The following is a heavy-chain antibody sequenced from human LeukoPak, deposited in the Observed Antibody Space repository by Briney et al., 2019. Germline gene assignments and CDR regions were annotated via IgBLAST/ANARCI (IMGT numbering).Heavy chain of an antibody. CDR2: IYHSGGT. V-gene: IGHV4-4*02. J-gene: IGHJ5*02. CDR1: GGSISSSNW. CDR3: ARAQEGCSRASCYLEP. Sequence: SGTLSLTCAVSGGSISSSNWWSWVRQPPGKGLEWIGEIYHSGGTNYNPSLKSRITISVDKSKNQVFLRLNSVAAADTALYYCARAQEGCSRASCYLEPWGQGTLVTVSS. D-gene: IGHD2-2*01.